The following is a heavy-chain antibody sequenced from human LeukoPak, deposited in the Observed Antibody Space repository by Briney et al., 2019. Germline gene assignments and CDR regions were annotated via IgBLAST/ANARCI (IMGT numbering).Heavy chain of an antibody. D-gene: IGHD6-13*01. J-gene: IGHJ4*02. CDR2: ISSSGSTI. Sequence: GGSLRLSCAASGFTFSSYEMNWVRQAPGKGLEWVSYISSSGSTIYYGDSVEGRFTISRDNSRNTLYLQMNSLRAEDTAIYYCAKRILAPGTLDYWGQGTLVTVSS. CDR3: AKRILAPGTLDY. CDR1: GFTFSSYE. V-gene: IGHV3-48*03.